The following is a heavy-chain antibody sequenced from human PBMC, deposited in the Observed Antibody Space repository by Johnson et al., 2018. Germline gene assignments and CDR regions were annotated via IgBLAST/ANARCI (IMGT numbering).Heavy chain of an antibody. CDR3: ARELGLYYYYMDV. J-gene: IGHJ6*03. D-gene: IGHD1-26*01. CDR1: GGSFSGYY. V-gene: IGHV4-34*01. CDR2: INHSGST. Sequence: QVQLRQWGAGLLKPTETLSLTCAVYGGSFSGYYWSWIRQPPGKGLEWIGEINHSGSTNYNPSLKSRVTISVDTSKNQFSLKLSSVTAADTAVYYCARELGLYYYYMDVWGKGTTVTVSS.